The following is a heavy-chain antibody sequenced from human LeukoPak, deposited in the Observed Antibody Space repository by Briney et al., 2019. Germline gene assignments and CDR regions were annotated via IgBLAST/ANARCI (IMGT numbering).Heavy chain of an antibody. CDR3: AKDLWPLLEWLLLFDY. CDR1: GFTFSSYA. V-gene: IGHV3-23*01. CDR2: ISGSGGST. Sequence: PGGSLRLSCAASGFTFSSYAMSWVRQAPGKGLEWVSAISGSGGSTYYADSVKGRFTISRDNSKNTLYLQMSSLRAEDTAVYYCAKDLWPLLEWLLLFDYWGQGTLVTVSS. D-gene: IGHD3-3*01. J-gene: IGHJ4*02.